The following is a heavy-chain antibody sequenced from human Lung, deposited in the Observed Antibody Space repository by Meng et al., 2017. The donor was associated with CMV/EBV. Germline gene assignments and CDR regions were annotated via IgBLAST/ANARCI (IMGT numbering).Heavy chain of an antibody. CDR1: GFIFSNYD. CDR3: ARVGAGGAFDI. J-gene: IGHJ3*02. D-gene: IGHD3-16*01. CDR2: ISGSGRNAI. Sequence: GGSLRLXCEASGFIFSNYDMNWVRQAPGKGLEWVSYISGSGRNAIYYADSVRGRSTISRHSAKNSLYLQLNSLRAEDTAVYYCARVGAGGAFDIWGQGKVVXVSS. V-gene: IGHV3-48*03.